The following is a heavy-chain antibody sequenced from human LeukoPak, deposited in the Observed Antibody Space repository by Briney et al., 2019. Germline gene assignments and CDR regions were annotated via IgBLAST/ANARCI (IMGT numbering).Heavy chain of an antibody. CDR2: INHSGST. D-gene: IGHD5-18*01. V-gene: IGHV4-34*01. CDR3: ARGERDTAISY. CDR1: GGSFSGYY. J-gene: IGHJ4*02. Sequence: PSETLSLTCAVYGGSFSGYYWSWIRQPPGKGLEWIGEINHSGSTNYNPSLKSRVTISVDTSKNQFSLKLSSVTGANTAVYYCARGERDTAISYWGQGTLVTVSS.